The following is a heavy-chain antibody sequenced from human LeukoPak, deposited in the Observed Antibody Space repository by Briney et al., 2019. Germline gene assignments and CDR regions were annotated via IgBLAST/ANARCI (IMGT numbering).Heavy chain of an antibody. CDR3: ARALNYYYGMDV. J-gene: IGHJ6*02. V-gene: IGHV3-48*02. CDR2: ISSSGSTI. CDR1: GFTFSSYG. Sequence: GGSLRLSCAASGFTFSSYGMIWVRQAPGKGLEWVSHISSSGSTIYFADSVKGRFTISRDNAKNSLYLQMNSLRDEDTAVYYCARALNYYYGMDVWGQGTTVTVSS.